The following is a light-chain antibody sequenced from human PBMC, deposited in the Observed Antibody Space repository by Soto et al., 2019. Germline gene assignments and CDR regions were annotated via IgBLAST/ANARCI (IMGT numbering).Light chain of an antibody. Sequence: DVQMTHSPSSLSASVGDRVTITCRASQSIGTNLNWYHQKPGKAPNLLIYDASSLQSGVPSRFSGSGSGTDFTLTISSLQPEDFATYFCQQYYSFPRTFGQGTKVDIK. J-gene: IGKJ2*01. CDR2: DAS. V-gene: IGKV1-39*01. CDR3: QQYYSFPRT. CDR1: QSIGTN.